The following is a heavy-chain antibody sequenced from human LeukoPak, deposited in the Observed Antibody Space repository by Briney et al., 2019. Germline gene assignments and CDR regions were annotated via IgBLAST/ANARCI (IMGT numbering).Heavy chain of an antibody. Sequence: PSETLSLTCAVSGGSISSGGYSWSWIRQPPGKGLEWIGYIYHSGSTYYNPSLKSRVTISVDRSKNQFSLKLSSVTVADTAVYYCARDEWSYGMDVWGKGTTVTVSS. CDR3: ARDEWSYGMDV. J-gene: IGHJ6*04. CDR1: GGSISSGGYS. V-gene: IGHV4-30-2*01. D-gene: IGHD2-8*01. CDR2: IYHSGST.